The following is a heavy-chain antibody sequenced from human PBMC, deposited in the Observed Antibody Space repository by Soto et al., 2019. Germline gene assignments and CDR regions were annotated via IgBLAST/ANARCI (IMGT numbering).Heavy chain of an antibody. CDR2: IIPVFGRP. V-gene: IGHV1-69*13. Sequence: SVEVCFKASGGSFISFGISWVRQAPGQGLEWMGGIIPVFGRPNYAQRFRGRLTITADESTNTVYLELIDLRSEDTAVYYCAREGSGYNLWGQGTQVTVSS. CDR1: GGSFISFG. CDR3: AREGSGYNL. J-gene: IGHJ1*01. D-gene: IGHD5-12*01.